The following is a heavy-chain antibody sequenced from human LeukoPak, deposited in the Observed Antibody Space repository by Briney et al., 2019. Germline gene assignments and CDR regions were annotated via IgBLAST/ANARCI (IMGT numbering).Heavy chain of an antibody. D-gene: IGHD6-19*01. Sequence: SETLSLTRTVSGGSISSYYWSWIRQSPAKGLEWIGYIYYSGNTNYNPSLKSRVTISADTSKNQFSLKMPSVTAADTAVYYCARSFDKSVAGKYYFDYWGQGTLVTVPS. J-gene: IGHJ4*02. CDR2: IYYSGNT. CDR1: GGSISSYY. CDR3: ARSFDKSVAGKYYFDY. V-gene: IGHV4-59*01.